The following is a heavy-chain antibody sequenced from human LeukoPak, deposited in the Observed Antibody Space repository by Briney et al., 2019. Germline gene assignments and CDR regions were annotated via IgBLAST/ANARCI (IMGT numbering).Heavy chain of an antibody. V-gene: IGHV4-34*01. CDR3: ASTTRGVTYYYYYYYMDV. Sequence: PSETLSLTCAVYGGSFSGYYWSWIRQPPGKGLEWIGEINHSGSTNYNPSLKSRVTISVDTSKNQFSLKLSSVTAADTAVYYCASTTRGVTYYYYYYYMDVWGKGTTVTVSS. CDR1: GGSFSGYY. D-gene: IGHD4-11*01. CDR2: INHSGST. J-gene: IGHJ6*03.